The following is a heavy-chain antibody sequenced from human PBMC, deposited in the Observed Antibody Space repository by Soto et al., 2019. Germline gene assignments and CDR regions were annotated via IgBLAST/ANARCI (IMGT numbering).Heavy chain of an antibody. CDR3: AKFGSSSWAPHYYFDY. CDR2: INAGNGNT. V-gene: IGHV1-3*01. J-gene: IGHJ4*02. Sequence: ASVKVCCKASGYTFTSYAIHWVRQAHGQRLEWMGWINAGNGNTKYSQKFQGRVTISRDNSKSTLYLQMNSLRAEDTAIYYCAKFGSSSWAPHYYFDYWGQGTLVNVSS. D-gene: IGHD2-2*01. CDR1: GYTFTSYA.